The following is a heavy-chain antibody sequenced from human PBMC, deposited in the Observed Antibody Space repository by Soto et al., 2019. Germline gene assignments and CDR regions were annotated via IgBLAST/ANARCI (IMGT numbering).Heavy chain of an antibody. CDR2: ISSSSSTI. Sequence: TGGSLRLSCAASGFTFSSCIMNWVRQAPGKGLEWVSYISSSSSTIYYADSVKGRFTISRDNAKNSLYLQMNSLRAEDTAVYYCARHPERIAQIGWLDPWGQGTLVTVSS. D-gene: IGHD6-13*01. J-gene: IGHJ5*02. V-gene: IGHV3-48*01. CDR3: ARHPERIAQIGWLDP. CDR1: GFTFSSCI.